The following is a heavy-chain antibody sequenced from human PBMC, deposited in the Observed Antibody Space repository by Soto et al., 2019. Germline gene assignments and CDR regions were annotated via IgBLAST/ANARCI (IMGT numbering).Heavy chain of an antibody. Sequence: GSLRLSCAASGFTVSTNYMSWVRQAPGKGLEWVSIINSGGSTCYSDSVKGRFTISRDNAKNTLYLQMNSLRAEDTAVYYCARDPHYFYDSTGYYDYWGQGTLVTVSS. CDR2: INSGGST. CDR3: ARDPHYFYDSTGYYDY. J-gene: IGHJ4*02. V-gene: IGHV3-53*01. D-gene: IGHD3-22*01. CDR1: GFTVSTNY.